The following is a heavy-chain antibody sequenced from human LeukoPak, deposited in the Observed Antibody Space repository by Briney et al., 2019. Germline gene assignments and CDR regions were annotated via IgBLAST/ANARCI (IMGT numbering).Heavy chain of an antibody. J-gene: IGHJ4*02. D-gene: IGHD6-19*01. CDR3: ASSGWYRSGYFDY. Sequence: SETLSLTCTVSGGSISSYYWSWIRQPAGKGLEWIGRIYTSGITNYNPSLKSRVTMSLDTSKKQFSLKLSSVTAADTAVYYCASSGWYRSGYFDYWGQGTLVTVSS. CDR1: GGSISSYY. V-gene: IGHV4-4*07. CDR2: IYTSGIT.